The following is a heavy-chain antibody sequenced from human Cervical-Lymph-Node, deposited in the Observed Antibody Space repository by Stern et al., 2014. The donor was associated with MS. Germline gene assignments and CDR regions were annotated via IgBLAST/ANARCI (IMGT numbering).Heavy chain of an antibody. CDR1: GFTFSSYG. D-gene: IGHD3-16*01. V-gene: IGHV3-33*01. CDR3: ARGGLWGAYAPMDV. CDR2: IWHDGSIK. J-gene: IGHJ6*02. Sequence: MQLVESGGGVVQPGRALRLSCAASGFTFSSYGMHWVRQAPGKGLGCVTVIWHDGSIKQYADSVRGRFTISKDNDRSTLHLQMNSLRAEDTAVYYCARGGLWGAYAPMDVWGQGTTVTVSS.